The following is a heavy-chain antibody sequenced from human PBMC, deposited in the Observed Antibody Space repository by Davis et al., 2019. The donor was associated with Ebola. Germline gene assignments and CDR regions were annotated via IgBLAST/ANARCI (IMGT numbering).Heavy chain of an antibody. CDR1: GFTFSSYW. CDR3: ARPRWFRELLPFDY. D-gene: IGHD3-10*01. J-gene: IGHJ4*02. CDR2: IKQDGSEK. Sequence: GESLKISCAASGFTFSSYWMSWVRQAPGKGLEWVANIKQDGSEKYYVDSVKGRFTISRDNAKNSLYLQMNSLRAEDTAVYYCARPRWFRELLPFDYWGQGTLVTVSS. V-gene: IGHV3-7*03.